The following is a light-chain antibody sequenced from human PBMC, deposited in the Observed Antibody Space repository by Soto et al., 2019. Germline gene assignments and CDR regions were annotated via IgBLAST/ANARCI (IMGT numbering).Light chain of an antibody. CDR2: RNN. CDR1: SSNIGSNY. Sequence: QSVLTQPPSASGTPGQRVTISCSGSSSNIGSNYVYWYRQLPGTAPKLLIYRNNQRPSGVPDRFSGSKSGTSASLAISGLRSEDEADYYCAAWDDSLSGPGVFGGGTKLPVL. V-gene: IGLV1-47*01. CDR3: AAWDDSLSGPGV. J-gene: IGLJ2*01.